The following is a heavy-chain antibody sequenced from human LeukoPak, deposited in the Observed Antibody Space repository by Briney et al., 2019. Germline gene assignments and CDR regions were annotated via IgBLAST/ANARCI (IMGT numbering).Heavy chain of an antibody. D-gene: IGHD6-13*01. Sequence: GGSLRLSCAASGFTFSSYGMHWVRQAPGKGLEWVAVIWYDGSNKYYADSVEGRFTISRDNSKNTLYLQMNSLRAEDTAVYYCARDVADGTNTGGMDVWGQGTTVTVSS. CDR1: GFTFSSYG. CDR3: ARDVADGTNTGGMDV. J-gene: IGHJ6*02. CDR2: IWYDGSNK. V-gene: IGHV3-33*01.